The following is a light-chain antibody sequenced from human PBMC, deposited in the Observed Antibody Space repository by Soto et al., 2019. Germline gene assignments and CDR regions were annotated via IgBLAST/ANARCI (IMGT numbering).Light chain of an antibody. Sequence: IQLTQSPSSLSASVGDRVTITCRASQAISSYLAWYQQKPVRAPNLLIYGASTLQSGVPSRFSGSGSGTDFTLTISSLQPEYFATYYCQQLNSYPRTFGQGTKVEIK. CDR1: QAISSY. CDR2: GAS. V-gene: IGKV1-9*01. CDR3: QQLNSYPRT. J-gene: IGKJ1*01.